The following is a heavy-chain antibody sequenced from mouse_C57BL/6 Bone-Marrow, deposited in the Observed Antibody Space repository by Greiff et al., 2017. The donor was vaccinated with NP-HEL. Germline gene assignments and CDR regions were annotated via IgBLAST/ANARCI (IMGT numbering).Heavy chain of an antibody. D-gene: IGHD1-1*01. V-gene: IGHV1-15*01. J-gene: IGHJ4*01. Sequence: VQLQQSGAELVRPGASVTLSCKASGYTFTDYEMHWVKQTPVHGLEWIGAIDPETGGTAYNQTFKGKAILTADKSSSQAYMELRSLTSEDSAIYYCTRGAPITTVVATDYYAMDYWGQGTSVTVSS. CDR2: IDPETGGT. CDR3: TRGAPITTVVATDYYAMDY. CDR1: GYTFTDYE.